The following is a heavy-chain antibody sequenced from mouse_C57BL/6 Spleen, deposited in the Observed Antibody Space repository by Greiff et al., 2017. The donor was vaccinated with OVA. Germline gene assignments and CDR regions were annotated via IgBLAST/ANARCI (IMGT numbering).Heavy chain of an antibody. Sequence: QVQLQQPGAELVKPGASVKLSCKASGYTFTSYWMHWVKQRPGQGLEWIGMIHPNSGSTNYNEKFKSKATLTVDKSSSTAYMQLSSLTSEDSAVYDCASVGDGYCVGYWGQGTTLTVSS. CDR2: IHPNSGST. CDR3: ASVGDGYCVGY. D-gene: IGHD2-3*01. V-gene: IGHV1-64*01. J-gene: IGHJ2*01. CDR1: GYTFTSYW.